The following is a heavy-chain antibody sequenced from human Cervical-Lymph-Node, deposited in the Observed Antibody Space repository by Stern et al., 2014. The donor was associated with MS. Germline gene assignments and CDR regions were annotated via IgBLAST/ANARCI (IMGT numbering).Heavy chain of an antibody. CDR3: ARASGTYAVYYYNYGLDV. CDR1: GGSIRSDGYY. Sequence: QLQLQESGPGLVKPSQTLSLTCTVSGGSIRSDGYYWSWIRQHPGKGLEWIGYVHYSGSTYYTSSLKSRLTISVDTSKNQFSLRLNSVTAADTAVYYCARASGTYAVYYYNYGLDVWGQGTTVTVSS. J-gene: IGHJ6*02. CDR2: VHYSGST. V-gene: IGHV4-31*03. D-gene: IGHD1-26*01.